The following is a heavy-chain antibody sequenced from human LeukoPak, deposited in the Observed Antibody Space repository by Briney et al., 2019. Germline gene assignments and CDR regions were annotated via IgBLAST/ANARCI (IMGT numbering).Heavy chain of an antibody. D-gene: IGHD3-16*01. J-gene: IGHJ3*02. CDR3: ARELGYDYVLSDAFDI. V-gene: IGHV4-4*07. CDR2: IYTSGST. Sequence: PSETLSLTCTVSGGSISSYYWSWLRQPAGKGLEWIGRIYTSGSTNYNPSLKSRVTMSVDTSKNQFSLKPSSVTAADTAVYYCARELGYDYVLSDAFDIWGQGTMVTVSS. CDR1: GGSISSYY.